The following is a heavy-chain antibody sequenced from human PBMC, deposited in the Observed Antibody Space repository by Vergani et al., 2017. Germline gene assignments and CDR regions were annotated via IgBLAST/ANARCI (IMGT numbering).Heavy chain of an antibody. CDR1: GGTFSSYA. CDR3: ARVSVVPAAITGAKENDY. CDR2: IIPIFGTA. Sequence: QVQLVQSGAEVKKPGSSVKVSCKASGGTFSSYAISWVRQAPGQGLEWMGGIIPIFGTANYAQKFQGRVTMTTDTSTSTAYMELRSLRSDDTAVYYCARVSVVPAAITGAKENDYWGQGTLVTVSS. V-gene: IGHV1-69*06. J-gene: IGHJ4*02. D-gene: IGHD2-2*02.